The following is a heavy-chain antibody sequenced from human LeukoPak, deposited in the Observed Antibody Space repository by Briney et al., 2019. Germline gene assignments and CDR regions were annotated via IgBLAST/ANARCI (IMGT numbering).Heavy chain of an antibody. J-gene: IGHJ4*02. V-gene: IGHV4-59*06. CDR3: ARRTDYGIGDVWYYFDY. D-gene: IGHD4-17*01. Sequence: KTSETPSLTCTVSGGSISSYYWSWIRQPPGKGLEWIGYIYYSGSTYYNPSLKSRVTISVDTSKNQFSLKLSSVTAADTAVYYCARRTDYGIGDVWYYFDYWGQGTLVTVSS. CDR1: GGSISSYY. CDR2: IYYSGST.